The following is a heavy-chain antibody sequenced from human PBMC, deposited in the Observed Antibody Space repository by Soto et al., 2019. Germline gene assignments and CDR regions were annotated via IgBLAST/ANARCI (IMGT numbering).Heavy chain of an antibody. CDR3: ARGGYCSGGSCYWKNYYYYYMDV. V-gene: IGHV4-34*01. CDR2: INHSGST. Sequence: SETLSLTCAVYGGSFSGYYWSWIRQPPGKGLEWIGEINHSGSTNYNPSLKSRVTISVDTSKNQFSLKLSSVTAADTAVYYCARGGYCSGGSCYWKNYYYYYMDVWGKGTTVTVSS. CDR1: GGSFSGYY. D-gene: IGHD2-15*01. J-gene: IGHJ6*03.